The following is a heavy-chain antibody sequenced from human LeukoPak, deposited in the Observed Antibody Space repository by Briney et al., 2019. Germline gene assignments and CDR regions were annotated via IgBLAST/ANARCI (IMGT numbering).Heavy chain of an antibody. CDR3: ARDGWYGPEYFQH. J-gene: IGHJ1*01. CDR1: GGSFSGYY. D-gene: IGHD6-19*01. Sequence: SETLSLTCAVYGGSFSGYYWSWIRQPPGKGLEWIGEINHSGSTNYNPSLKSRVTISVDTSKNQFSLKLSSVTAADTAVYYCARDGWYGPEYFQHWGQGTLVTVSS. CDR2: INHSGST. V-gene: IGHV4-34*01.